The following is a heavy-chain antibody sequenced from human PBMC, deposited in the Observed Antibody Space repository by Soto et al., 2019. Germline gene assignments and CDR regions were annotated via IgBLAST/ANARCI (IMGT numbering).Heavy chain of an antibody. V-gene: IGHV1-2*02. CDR2: ISPKSGGT. CDR3: ARGPRTQLWFPNVY. Sequence: ASVKVSFKASRYTFSDYYLHWLRQPPGQGLEWMGWISPKSGGTHYAPKFEGRVTLTTDTSISTAFMELSRLTSDDTAVYYCARGPRTQLWFPNVYWGQGTLVTVPQ. D-gene: IGHD5-18*01. J-gene: IGHJ4*02. CDR1: RYTFSDYY.